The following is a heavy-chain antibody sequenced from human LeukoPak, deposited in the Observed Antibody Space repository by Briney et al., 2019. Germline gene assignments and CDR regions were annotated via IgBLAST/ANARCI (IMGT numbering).Heavy chain of an antibody. V-gene: IGHV1-3*01. D-gene: IGHD3-10*01. Sequence: ASVKVSCKASGYTFTNYAIHWVLQAPGQAPEWMGWINAGNGNTKYSQKFQGRVTMTRNTSISTAYMELSSLRSEDTAVYYCARAFGELLEAYWGQGTLVTVSS. CDR2: INAGNGNT. CDR1: GYTFTNYA. J-gene: IGHJ4*02. CDR3: ARAFGELLEAY.